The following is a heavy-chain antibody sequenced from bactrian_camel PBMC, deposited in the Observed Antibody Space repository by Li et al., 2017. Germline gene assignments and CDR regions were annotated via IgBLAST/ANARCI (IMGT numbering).Heavy chain of an antibody. CDR3: AVDRTYGGNCFRPSDAYAY. D-gene: IGHD6*01. Sequence: QVQLVESGGGSVQAGGSLRLSCAASGYDYSSVLCMGWFRRAPGKQRDGVAALERFGAATTYADSVKGRFTISVDHAKKTLHLQMNRLSPEDTAMYYCAVDRTYGGNCFRPSDAYAYWGQGTQVTVS. CDR1: GYDYSSVLC. V-gene: IGHV3S54*01. J-gene: IGHJ4*01. CDR2: LERFGAAT.